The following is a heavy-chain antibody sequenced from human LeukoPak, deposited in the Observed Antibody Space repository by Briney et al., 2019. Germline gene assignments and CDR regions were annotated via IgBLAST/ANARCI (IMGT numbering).Heavy chain of an antibody. CDR1: GFTFSSNA. CDR2: ISGSGGST. CDR3: AKDKGYSSGWYFSWFDP. Sequence: GGSLRLSCAASGFTFSSNAMSWVRQAPGKGLEWVSAISGSGGSTYYADSVKGRFTISRDNSKNTLYLQMNSLRAEDTAVYYCAKDKGYSSGWYFSWFDPWGQGTLVTVSS. D-gene: IGHD6-19*01. J-gene: IGHJ5*02. V-gene: IGHV3-23*01.